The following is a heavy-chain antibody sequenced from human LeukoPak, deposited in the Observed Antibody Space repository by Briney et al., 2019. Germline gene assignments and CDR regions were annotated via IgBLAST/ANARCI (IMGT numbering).Heavy chain of an antibody. Sequence: PGGSLRLSCAASGFTFSSDGIHWVRQAPGKGLEWVAFIRYDGSNKYYADSVKGRFTISRDNSKNTLYLQMNSLRAEDTAVYYCAKDSGGRDFDYWGQGTLVTVSS. CDR3: AKDSGGRDFDY. CDR2: IRYDGSNK. J-gene: IGHJ4*02. V-gene: IGHV3-30*02. D-gene: IGHD3-10*01. CDR1: GFTFSSDG.